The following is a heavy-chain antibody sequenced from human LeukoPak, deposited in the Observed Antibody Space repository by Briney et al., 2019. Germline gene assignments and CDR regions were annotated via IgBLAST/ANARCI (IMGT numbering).Heavy chain of an antibody. CDR3: ARGGSGYIFDY. Sequence: PSETLSLTCTVSGGSISTHYWTWIRQPPGKGLEWIGYIYYSGSTNYNPSLKSRVTISVDTSKNQFSLKLSSVTAADTAVYYCARGGSGYIFDYWGQGTLVTVSS. J-gene: IGHJ4*02. D-gene: IGHD3-22*01. CDR2: IYYSGST. V-gene: IGHV4-59*11. CDR1: GGSISTHY.